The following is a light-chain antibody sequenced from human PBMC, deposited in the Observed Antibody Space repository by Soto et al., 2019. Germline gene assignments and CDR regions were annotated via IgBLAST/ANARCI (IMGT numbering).Light chain of an antibody. V-gene: IGLV1-44*01. J-gene: IGLJ3*02. CDR3: AAWDDTLNGPV. CDR1: SSNIGTNT. Sequence: QPVLTQPPSASGTPGQRVTISCSGSSSNIGTNTVNWYQQLPGTAPKLLIYTNNQRPSAIPDRFSGSKSGTSASLAISGLQSEDEGDYYCAAWDDTLNGPVFGGGTQLTVL. CDR2: TNN.